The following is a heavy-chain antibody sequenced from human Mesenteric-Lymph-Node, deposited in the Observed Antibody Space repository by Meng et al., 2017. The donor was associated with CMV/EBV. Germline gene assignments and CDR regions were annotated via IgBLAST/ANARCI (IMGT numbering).Heavy chain of an antibody. CDR2: IRGIGGIT. D-gene: IGHD5-12*01. J-gene: IGHJ4*02. Sequence: GGSLRLSCAASGFTFSSFAMTWVCQAPGKGLEWVSAIRGIGGITYYGDSVKGRFTVSRDTSENTLYLQIDSLSPEDTAIYYCVKNSGQEGYDVLDHWGQGTLVTVSS. CDR3: VKNSGQEGYDVLDH. CDR1: GFTFSSFA. V-gene: IGHV3-23*01.